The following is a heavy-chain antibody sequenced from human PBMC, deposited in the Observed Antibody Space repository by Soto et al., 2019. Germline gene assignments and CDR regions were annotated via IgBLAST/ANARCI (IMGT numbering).Heavy chain of an antibody. Sequence: QITLKESGPTLVKPTQTLTLTCTFSGFSLSTSGVGVGWIRQPPGKALEWLALIYWDDDKRYSPSLKSRLTITKDTSKNPGAITMTNMDPVAPATYYCAHSSLIVAMVRGVIVPGRNWFAPWGQGTLVTVSS. CDR2: IYWDDDK. J-gene: IGHJ5*02. V-gene: IGHV2-5*02. CDR3: AHSSLIVAMVRGVIVPGRNWFAP. CDR1: GFSLSTSGVG. D-gene: IGHD3-10*01.